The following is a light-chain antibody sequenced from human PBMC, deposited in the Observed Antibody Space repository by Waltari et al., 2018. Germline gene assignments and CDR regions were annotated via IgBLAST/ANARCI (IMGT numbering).Light chain of an antibody. V-gene: IGLV2-14*01. CDR1: SSDVGGSNY. CDR2: EVS. Sequence: QSALTQPASVSGSPGQSITISCPGTSSDVGGSNYASWYQQPPGKAPKLMIYEVSNRPSGVSNRFSGSKSGNTASLTISGLQAEDEADYYCSSYTSSSTLVFGGGTKLTVL. CDR3: SSYTSSSTLV. J-gene: IGLJ3*02.